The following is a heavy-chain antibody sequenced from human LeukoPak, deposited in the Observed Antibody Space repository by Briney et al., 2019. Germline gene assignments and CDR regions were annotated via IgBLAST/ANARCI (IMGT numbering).Heavy chain of an antibody. CDR3: ASSSGLLWFGELFHAFDI. V-gene: IGHV3-23*01. J-gene: IGHJ3*02. CDR2: ISGSGGST. D-gene: IGHD3-10*01. CDR1: GFTFSSYA. Sequence: GGSLRLSCAASGFTFSSYAMSWVRQAPGKGLEWVSAISGSGGSTYYADSVKGRFTISRDNSKNTLYLQMNSLRAEDTAVYYCASSSGLLWFGELFHAFDIWGQGTMVTVSS.